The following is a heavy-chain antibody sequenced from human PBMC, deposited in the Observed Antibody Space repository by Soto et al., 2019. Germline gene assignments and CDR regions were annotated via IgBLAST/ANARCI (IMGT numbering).Heavy chain of an antibody. V-gene: IGHV1-69*01. D-gene: IGHD7-27*01. CDR1: GGTFSSYA. J-gene: IGHJ6*02. CDR2: IIPIFGTA. Sequence: QVQLVQSGAEVEKPGSSVKVSCKASGGTFSSYAISWVRQAPGQWLEWMGGIIPIFGTANYAQKFQGRVTSTADEPTSTAYVELSSLRSEDTAVYYCARDSRTGYPGYGMDVWGQGTTVTVSS. CDR3: ARDSRTGYPGYGMDV.